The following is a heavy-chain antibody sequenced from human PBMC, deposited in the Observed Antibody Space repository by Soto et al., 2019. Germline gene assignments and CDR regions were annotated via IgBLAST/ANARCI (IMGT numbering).Heavy chain of an antibody. CDR3: ARHSPKIFGVVIGPVGYDYGMDV. CDR2: IDPSDSYT. Sequence: PGESLKISCKGSGYSFTSYWISWVRQMPGKGLEWMGRIDPSDSYTNYSPSFQGHVTISADKSISTAYLQWSSLKASDTAMYYCARHSPKIFGVVIGPVGYDYGMDVWGQGTTVTVSS. CDR1: GYSFTSYW. V-gene: IGHV5-10-1*01. J-gene: IGHJ6*02. D-gene: IGHD3-3*01.